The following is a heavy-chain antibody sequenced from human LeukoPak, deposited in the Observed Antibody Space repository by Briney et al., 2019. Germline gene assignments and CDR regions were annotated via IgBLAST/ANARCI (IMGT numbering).Heavy chain of an antibody. CDR3: AAPRGSPDQTYYGTDV. V-gene: IGHV3-23*01. J-gene: IGHJ6*02. Sequence: GGSLRLSCAASGFTFSSYAMSWVRQAPGKGLEWVSAISGSGGSTYYADSVKGRFTISRDNSKNTLYLQMNSLRAEDTAVYYCAAPRGSPDQTYYGTDVWGQGTTVTVSS. D-gene: IGHD1-14*01. CDR1: GFTFSSYA. CDR2: ISGSGGST.